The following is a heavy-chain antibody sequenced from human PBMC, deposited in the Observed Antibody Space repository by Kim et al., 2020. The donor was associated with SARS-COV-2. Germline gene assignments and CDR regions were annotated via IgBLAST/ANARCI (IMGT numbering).Heavy chain of an antibody. CDR1: GGTFSSYA. CDR2: IIPIFGTA. V-gene: IGHV1-69*13. Sequence: SVKVSCKASGGTFSSYAISWVRQAPGQGLEWMGGIIPIFGTANYAQKFQGRVTITADESTSTAYMELSSLRSEDTAVYYCARALGGHGNWFDPWGQGTLVTVSS. CDR3: ARALGGHGNWFDP. J-gene: IGHJ5*02.